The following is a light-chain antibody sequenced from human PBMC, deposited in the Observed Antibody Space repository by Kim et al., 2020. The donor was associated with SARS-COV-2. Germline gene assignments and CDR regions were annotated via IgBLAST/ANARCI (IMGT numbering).Light chain of an antibody. CDR3: NSRDSRGNYVL. CDR2: GND. V-gene: IGLV3-19*01. CDR1: SRRKYY. J-gene: IGLJ2*01. Sequence: ALGQTVRITCKGDSRRKYYTSWFQQKQRLAPVAVIYGNDKRPSGIPDRFSGSRSGDTASLTIAGAQAEDEADYYCNSRDSRGNYVLFGGGTQLTVL.